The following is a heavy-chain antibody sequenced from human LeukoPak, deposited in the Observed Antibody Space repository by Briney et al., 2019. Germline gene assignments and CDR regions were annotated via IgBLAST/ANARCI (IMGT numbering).Heavy chain of an antibody. CDR2: INPNSGGT. J-gene: IGHJ4*02. CDR3: ARGPYYYGSGSYYLGPNFDY. D-gene: IGHD3-10*01. V-gene: IGHV1-2*02. CDR1: VYTFTGYY. Sequence: ASVKVSCKASVYTFTGYYMHWVRQAPGQGLEWMGWINPNSGGTNYAQKFQGRVTMTRDTSISTAYMELSRLRSDDTAVYYCARGPYYYGSGSYYLGPNFDYWGQGTLVTVSS.